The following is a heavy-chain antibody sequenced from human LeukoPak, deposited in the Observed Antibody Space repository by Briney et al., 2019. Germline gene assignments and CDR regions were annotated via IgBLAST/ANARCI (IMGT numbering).Heavy chain of an antibody. CDR3: ARSFDNYYYHYMDV. V-gene: IGHV3-21*06. D-gene: IGHD1-26*01. CDR2: ISSSSSYI. J-gene: IGHJ6*03. Sequence: GGSLRLSCAASGFTFSSYSMNWVRQAPGKGLEWLSSISSSSSYIYYVDSVQGRFTISRDNAKNSLYLQMNSLRAEDTAVYYCARSFDNYYYHYMDVWGKGTTVTISS. CDR1: GFTFSSYS.